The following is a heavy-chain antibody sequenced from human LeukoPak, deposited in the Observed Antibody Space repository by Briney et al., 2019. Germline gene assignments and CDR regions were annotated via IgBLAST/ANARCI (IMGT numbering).Heavy chain of an antibody. CDR1: GFTFSSYS. J-gene: IGHJ4*02. D-gene: IGHD2-2*02. V-gene: IGHV3-9*01. CDR3: AKDMGYCSSTSCYTTASFDY. CDR2: ISWNSGSI. Sequence: GGSLRLSCAASGFTFSSYSMNWVRQAPGKGLEWVSGISWNSGSIGYADSVKGRFTISRDNAKNSLYLQMNSLRAEDTALYYCAKDMGYCSSTSCYTTASFDYWGQGTLVTVSS.